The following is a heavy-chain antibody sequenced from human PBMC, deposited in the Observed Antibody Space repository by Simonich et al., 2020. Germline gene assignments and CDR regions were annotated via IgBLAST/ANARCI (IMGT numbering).Heavy chain of an antibody. D-gene: IGHD6-6*01. V-gene: IGHV1-69-2*01. CDR1: GYTFTDNY. J-gene: IGHJ3*02. Sequence: EVQLVQSGAEVKKPGATVKISCKVSGYTFTDNYMHWVQQAPGKGIEGMGLVDPENVEKRYAEKFQGRVTITADTSTDTAYMELSSLRSEDTAVYYCATGFEYSSSSWAFDIWGQGTMVTVSS. CDR3: ATGFEYSSSSWAFDI. CDR2: VDPENVEK.